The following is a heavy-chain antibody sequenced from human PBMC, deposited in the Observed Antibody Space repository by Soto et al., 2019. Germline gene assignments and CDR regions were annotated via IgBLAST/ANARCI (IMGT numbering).Heavy chain of an antibody. V-gene: IGHV1-3*01. CDR3: GGGFRLFNI. D-gene: IGHD3-10*01. J-gene: IGHJ3*02. CDR1: GNTFTNYA. Sequence: ASGKVSCKASGNTFTNYAMHWGRQAPGHGLEWMGWIIPGNGNTRYSQKFQGRVTLTRDTPGGTAYRGVGSLNLEDTVVYYWGGGFRLFNIGAKGKWAPVSS. CDR2: IIPGNGNT.